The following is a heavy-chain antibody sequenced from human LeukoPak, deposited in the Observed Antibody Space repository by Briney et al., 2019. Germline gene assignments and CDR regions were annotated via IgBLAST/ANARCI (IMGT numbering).Heavy chain of an antibody. Sequence: SETLSLTCTVSGDSISGFYWTWIRQPPGKGLEWIGYIYYSGSTNYNPSLKSRVTISVDTSKSQFSLKLSSVTAADTAVYYCARGVVIAPQTFDYWGQGTLVTVSS. J-gene: IGHJ4*02. CDR1: GDSISGFY. CDR2: IYYSGST. D-gene: IGHD2-21*01. V-gene: IGHV4-59*01. CDR3: ARGVVIAPQTFDY.